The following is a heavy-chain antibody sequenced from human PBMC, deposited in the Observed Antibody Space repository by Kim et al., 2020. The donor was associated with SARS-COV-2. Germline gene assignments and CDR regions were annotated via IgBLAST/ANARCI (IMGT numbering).Heavy chain of an antibody. V-gene: IGHV4-39*01. CDR3: ARLPHDSSGYADC. Sequence: SETLSLTCTVSGDSISSSVNYWGWIRQPPGKGLEWIGSVYHSGTTYDSPSLKSRVTVSVDTSKNEFALKVTSVTAADTAVYFCARLPHDSSGYADCWGQGILVTVSS. J-gene: IGHJ4*02. CDR1: GDSISSSVNY. D-gene: IGHD3-22*01. CDR2: VYHSGTT.